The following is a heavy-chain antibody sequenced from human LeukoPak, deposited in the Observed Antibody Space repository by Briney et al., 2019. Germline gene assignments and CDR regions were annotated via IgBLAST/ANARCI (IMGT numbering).Heavy chain of an antibody. CDR3: AKCHDYYDSSGPTDY. CDR1: GFTFSSYA. Sequence: GGSLRLSCAASGFTFSSYAMSWVRQAPGKGLEWVSAISGSGGSTYYADSVKGRFTISRDNSKNTLYLQMNSLRAEDTAVYYCAKCHDYYDSSGPTDYWGQGTLVTVSS. CDR2: ISGSGGST. J-gene: IGHJ4*02. D-gene: IGHD3-22*01. V-gene: IGHV3-23*01.